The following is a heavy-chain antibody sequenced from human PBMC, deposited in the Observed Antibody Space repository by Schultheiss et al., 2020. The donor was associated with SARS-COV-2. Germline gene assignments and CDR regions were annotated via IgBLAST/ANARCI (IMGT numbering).Heavy chain of an antibody. CDR3: ARDSSLYYYGMDV. V-gene: IGHV1-8*02. J-gene: IGHJ6*02. Sequence: ASVKVSCKASGYTFTGYYMHWVRQATGQGLEWMGWMNPNSVNTGYAQKFQGRVTMTRNTSISTAYMELSSLRSDDTAVYYCARDSSLYYYGMDVWGQGTLVTVSS. CDR2: MNPNSVNT. D-gene: IGHD2-15*01. CDR1: GYTFTGYY.